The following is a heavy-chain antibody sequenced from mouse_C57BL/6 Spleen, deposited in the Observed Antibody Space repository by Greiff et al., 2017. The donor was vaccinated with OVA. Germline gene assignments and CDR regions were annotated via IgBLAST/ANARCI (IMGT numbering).Heavy chain of an antibody. Sequence: EVHLVESGGDLVKPGGSLKLSCAASGFTFSSYGMSWVRQTPDKRLEWVATISSGGSYTYYPDSVKGRFTISRDNAKNTLYLQMSSLKSEDTAMYYCARNGPPSLYYFDDWGQGTTLTVSS. J-gene: IGHJ2*01. CDR2: ISSGGSYT. CDR3: ARNGPPSLYYFDD. CDR1: GFTFSSYG. V-gene: IGHV5-6*01. D-gene: IGHD1-1*02.